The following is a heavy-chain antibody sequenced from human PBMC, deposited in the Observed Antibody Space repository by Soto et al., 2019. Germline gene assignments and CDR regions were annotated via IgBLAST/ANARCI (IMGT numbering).Heavy chain of an antibody. CDR3: TREVSTVTTSRLY. CDR1: GFTYGDYA. V-gene: IGHV3-49*04. D-gene: IGHD4-17*01. J-gene: IGHJ4*02. CDR2: IRSKAYGGTT. Sequence: EVQLVESGGGLVQPGRSLRLSCTASGFTYGDYAMSWVRQAPGKGLEWVGFIRSKAYGGTTEYAASVKGRFTISRDDSKSIAYLQMNSLKTEDTAVYYCTREVSTVTTSRLYWGQGTLVTVSS.